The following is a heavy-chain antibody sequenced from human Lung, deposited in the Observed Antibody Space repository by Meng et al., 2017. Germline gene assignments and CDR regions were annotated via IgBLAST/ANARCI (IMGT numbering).Heavy chain of an antibody. Sequence: ASVKVSCKPSGYTFSDYPIHWGRQAPGQRLEWMAWINTANNNRKFSQKFQGRVTITRDKSANTVYMELSSLTSEDTAVFYCARDRGGMDVWGQGTMVTVSS. CDR1: GYTFSDYP. J-gene: IGHJ6*02. CDR3: ARDRGGMDV. V-gene: IGHV1-3*04. CDR2: INTANNNR.